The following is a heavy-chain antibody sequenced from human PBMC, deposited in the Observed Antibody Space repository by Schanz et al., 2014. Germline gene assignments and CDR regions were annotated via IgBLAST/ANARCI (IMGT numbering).Heavy chain of an antibody. V-gene: IGHV3-74*02. D-gene: IGHD3-10*01. J-gene: IGHJ4*02. CDR3: ARIGGSVFDY. CDR2: INSVGSNT. CDR1: GFTFSSYW. Sequence: EVQLVESGGGWVQPGGSLRLSCAASGFTFSSYWMHWVRQDPGKGLVWVARINSVGSNTDYADSVTGRFTISRDNSKNTLYLQMNSLRPEDTAVYYCARIGGSVFDYWAQGTLVTVSS.